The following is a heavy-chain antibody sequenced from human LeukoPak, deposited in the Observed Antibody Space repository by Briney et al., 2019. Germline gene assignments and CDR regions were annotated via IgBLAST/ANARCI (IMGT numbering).Heavy chain of an antibody. V-gene: IGHV1-8*01. Sequence: ASVTVSCTASGYTFTSYDINWVRQATGQGLEWMGWMNPNSGNTGYAQKFQGRVTMTRNTSISTAYMELSSLRSEDAAVYYCARIGTRYSYGYGRNWFDPWGQGTLVTVSS. J-gene: IGHJ5*02. D-gene: IGHD5-18*01. CDR1: GYTFTSYD. CDR2: MNPNSGNT. CDR3: ARIGTRYSYGYGRNWFDP.